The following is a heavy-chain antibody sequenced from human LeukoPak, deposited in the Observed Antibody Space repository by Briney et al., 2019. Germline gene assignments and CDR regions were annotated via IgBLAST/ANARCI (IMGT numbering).Heavy chain of an antibody. D-gene: IGHD3-16*01. Sequence: ASVKVSCKASGYTFTKYGMSWVRQAPGQGLEYMGWINGYNTNPHYAPKFQGRVTITTDTPTSTAYMELWGLTSDDTAVYYCARVGRDCADTRCTWKDWLDPWGQGTLVTVSS. CDR3: ARVGRDCADTRCTWKDWLDP. V-gene: IGHV1-18*01. J-gene: IGHJ5*02. CDR1: GYTFTKYG. CDR2: INGYNTNP.